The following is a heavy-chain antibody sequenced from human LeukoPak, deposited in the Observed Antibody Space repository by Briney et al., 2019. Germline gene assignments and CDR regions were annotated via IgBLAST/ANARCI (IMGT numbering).Heavy chain of an antibody. V-gene: IGHV3-23*01. CDR1: GFTFSSYA. Sequence: GGSLRLSCAASGFTFSSYAMSWVRQAPGKGLEWVSAISGSGGSTYYADSVKGRFTVSRDNSKNTLYLQMNSLRAEDTAVYYCAKQDIVATISLNYDYWGQGTLVTVSS. CDR3: AKQDIVATISLNYDY. J-gene: IGHJ4*02. CDR2: ISGSGGST. D-gene: IGHD5-12*01.